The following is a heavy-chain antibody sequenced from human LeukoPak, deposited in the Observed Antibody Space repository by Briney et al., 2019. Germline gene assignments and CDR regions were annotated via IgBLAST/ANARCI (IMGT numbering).Heavy chain of an antibody. D-gene: IGHD3-3*01. CDR1: VGSISSSSYY. J-gene: IGHJ4*02. CDR2: IYYSGRT. CDR3: GRDSYYDFWSGYSAQAIFDY. V-gene: IGHV4-39*07. Sequence: LETLSLTCTVSVGSISSSSYYWGWIRQPPGRGLVWIGRIYYSGRTYYNPSLTSRDTISVDTSRNQSSLKLSSVTTADTAVYYCGRDSYYDFWSGYSAQAIFDYWGQGTLVTVSS.